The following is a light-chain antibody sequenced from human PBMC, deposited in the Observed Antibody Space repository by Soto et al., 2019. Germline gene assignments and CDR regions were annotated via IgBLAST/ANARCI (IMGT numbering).Light chain of an antibody. CDR3: CSYAGSYTTYV. CDR1: SSDVGAYNY. J-gene: IGLJ1*01. V-gene: IGLV2-11*01. CDR2: DVS. Sequence: QSALTQPRSVSGSPGQSVTISCTGTSSDVGAYNYVSWYQQPPGKAPKLMIYDVSKRPSGVPDRFSGSKPGNTASLTISGLQAEDEADYYCCSYAGSYTTYVFGTGTKLTVL.